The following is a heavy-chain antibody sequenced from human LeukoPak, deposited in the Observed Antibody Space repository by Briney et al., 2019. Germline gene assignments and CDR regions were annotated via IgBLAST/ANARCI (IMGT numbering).Heavy chain of an antibody. CDR3: ARATYYDILTGLPPGAFDI. Sequence: PSETLSLTCTVSGGSISSYYWSWIRQPPGKGLEWIGYIYYSGSTNYNPSLKSRVTISVDTSKNQFSLKLSSVTAADTAVYYCARATYYDILTGLPPGAFDIWGQRTMVTVSS. J-gene: IGHJ3*02. V-gene: IGHV4-59*01. CDR1: GGSISSYY. CDR2: IYYSGST. D-gene: IGHD3-9*01.